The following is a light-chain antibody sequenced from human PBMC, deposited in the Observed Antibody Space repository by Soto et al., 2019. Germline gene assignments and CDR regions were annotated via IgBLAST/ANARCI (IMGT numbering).Light chain of an antibody. CDR3: QQSGSSSWP. J-gene: IGKJ1*01. CDR2: GAS. Sequence: EIVLTQSPGTLSLSPGERATLSCRASQSVSSSYLAWYQQKPGQAPRLLICGASSRATGVPDRLSGTGSGAQSPVPIRRLAPEDLAVCYCQQSGSSSWPFGQGTKVDIK. CDR1: QSVSSSY. V-gene: IGKV3-20*01.